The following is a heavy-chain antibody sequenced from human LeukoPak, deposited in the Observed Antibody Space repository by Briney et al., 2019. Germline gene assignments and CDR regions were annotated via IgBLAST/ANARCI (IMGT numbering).Heavy chain of an antibody. CDR2: ISSSGSII. D-gene: IGHD6-19*01. CDR3: ARGRAHELHSGWYLPFDY. J-gene: IGHJ4*02. V-gene: IGHV3-11*04. Sequence: GGSLRLSCAASGFTFSDYYMNWIRQAPGKGLEWVSYISSSGSIIYYADSVKGRFTISRDNAKNSLYMQMNSLRAEDTAVYYCARGRAHELHSGWYLPFDYWGQGTLVTVSS. CDR1: GFTFSDYY.